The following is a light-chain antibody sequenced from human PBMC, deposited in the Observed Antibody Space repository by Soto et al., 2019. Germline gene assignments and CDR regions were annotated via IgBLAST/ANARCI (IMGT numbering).Light chain of an antibody. CDR1: QSISSSY. CDR3: QQYGFSIT. Sequence: ELVLTQSPGTLSLSPGERATLSCRASQSISSSYLAWYQQKPGQAPRLLIYGASGRATDIPDRFTGSGSGTRLTLPIKRTEAGEFGGYFCQQYGFSITFGGGTRVEI. V-gene: IGKV3-20*01. J-gene: IGKJ4*01. CDR2: GAS.